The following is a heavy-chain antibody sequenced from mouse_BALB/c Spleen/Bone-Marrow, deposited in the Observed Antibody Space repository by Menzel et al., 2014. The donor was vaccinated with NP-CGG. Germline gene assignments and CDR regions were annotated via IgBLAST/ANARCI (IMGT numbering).Heavy chain of an antibody. V-gene: IGHV7-3*02. CDR3: ARDDYYAMDY. CDR1: GFTFTDYY. Sequence: EVQLVESGGGLVQPGGSLRLSCATSGFTFTDYYMSWVRQPPGKALEWLGFIRNKANGYTTGYSASVKGRFTISRDNSQSILYLQMNTLRAEDSATYYCARDDYYAMDYWGQGTSVTVSS. CDR2: IRNKANGYTT. J-gene: IGHJ4*01.